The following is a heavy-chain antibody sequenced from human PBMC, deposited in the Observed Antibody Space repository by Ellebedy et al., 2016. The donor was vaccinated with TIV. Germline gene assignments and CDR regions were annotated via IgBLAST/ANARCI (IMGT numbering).Heavy chain of an antibody. CDR2: IYYGGST. CDR1: GVSISSSSYY. D-gene: IGHD4-23*01. Sequence: MPSETLSLTCTVSGVSISSSSYYWGWVRQPPGKGLEWIGSIYYGGSTYYNPSLKSRVTISVDTSKNHFSLKLTSLTAADTAVYYCARGLYGGYSNWGQGTLVTVSS. J-gene: IGHJ4*02. V-gene: IGHV4-39*07. CDR3: ARGLYGGYSN.